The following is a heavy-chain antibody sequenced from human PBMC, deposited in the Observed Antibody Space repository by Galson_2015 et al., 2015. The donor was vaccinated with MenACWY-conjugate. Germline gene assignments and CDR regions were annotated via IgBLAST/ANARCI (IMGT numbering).Heavy chain of an antibody. Sequence: SVKVSCKASGGTFSKYAISWLRQAPGQGPEWMGAINPVFGAANYAQKFQDRLTISADGSTSTAYMDLGSLRSEDTAVYYCAKHVRPSAMVHTIPGNDAFDIWGQGTRVTVPS. J-gene: IGHJ3*02. CDR1: GGTFSKYA. V-gene: IGHV1-69*13. CDR3: AKHVRPSAMVHTIPGNDAFDI. D-gene: IGHD2-8*01. CDR2: INPVFGAA.